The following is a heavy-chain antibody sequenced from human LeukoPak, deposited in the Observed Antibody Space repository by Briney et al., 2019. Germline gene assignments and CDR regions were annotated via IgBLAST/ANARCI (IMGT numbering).Heavy chain of an antibody. J-gene: IGHJ5*02. D-gene: IGHD3-10*01. Sequence: SETLSLTCTVSGGSISSGDYYWSWIRQHPGKGLEWIGYIYYSGSTYYNPSLKSRVTISVDTSKNQFSLKLSSVTAADTAVYYCARGMVRGEFDPWGQGTLVTVSS. CDR1: GGSISSGDYY. CDR2: IYYSGST. CDR3: ARGMVRGEFDP. V-gene: IGHV4-31*03.